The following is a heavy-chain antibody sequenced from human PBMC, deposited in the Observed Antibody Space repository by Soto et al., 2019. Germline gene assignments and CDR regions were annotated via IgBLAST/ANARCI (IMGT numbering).Heavy chain of an antibody. J-gene: IGHJ2*01. Sequence: QVQLVQSGAEVKKPGSSVKVSCKASGGTFSSYAISWVRQAPGQGLEWMGGIIPIFGTANYAQKFQGRVTITANESTNTASMELGRLRSEDTAVYYCARRLTVTRHFDRWGRGTLVTVSS. CDR1: GGTFSSYA. D-gene: IGHD4-17*01. V-gene: IGHV1-69*12. CDR3: ARRLTVTRHFDR. CDR2: IIPIFGTA.